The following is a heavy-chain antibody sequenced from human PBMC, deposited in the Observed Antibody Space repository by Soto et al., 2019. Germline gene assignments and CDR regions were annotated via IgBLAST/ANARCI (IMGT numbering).Heavy chain of an antibody. Sequence: EVQLLESGGGLVQPGGSLRLSCAASGFTFSSYAMSWVRQAPGQGLEWVSAMSGSGGSTYYADSVKGRFTISRDTSKNTLYLQMNSLRAEDTAVYYCGPGGSGWFWGQGSLVTVSS. J-gene: IGHJ4*02. V-gene: IGHV3-23*01. D-gene: IGHD6-19*01. CDR2: MSGSGGST. CDR1: GFTFSSYA. CDR3: GPGGSGWF.